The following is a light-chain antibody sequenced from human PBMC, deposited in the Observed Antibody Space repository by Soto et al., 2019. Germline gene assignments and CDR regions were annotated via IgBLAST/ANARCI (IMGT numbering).Light chain of an antibody. J-gene: IGKJ5*01. Sequence: EIMMTQSPATLSVSPGERATLSCRASQSVRNNLAWYQQKPGQAPRLLIYYASTRATGIPARFSGSGSGTEFTLTISSLQSEDFALSYCQQYNNLPPITFGQGTRLEIK. V-gene: IGKV3-15*01. CDR1: QSVRNN. CDR3: QQYNNLPPIT. CDR2: YAS.